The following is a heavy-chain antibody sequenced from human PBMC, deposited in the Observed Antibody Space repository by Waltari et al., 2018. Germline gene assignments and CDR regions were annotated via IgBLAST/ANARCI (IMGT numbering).Heavy chain of an antibody. CDR2: VSAYKVNT. V-gene: IGHV1-18*01. CDR3: TREVVATGFDI. J-gene: IGHJ3*02. D-gene: IGHD2-15*01. CDR1: GYTFTRYG. Sequence: QVQLAESGVEVRKPGGSVKVDGKVSGYTFTRYGISWVRQGPGQGLEWMGEVSAYKVNTIYAQKLQGRVTVTTDTSTSTAYMALRSLRSDDTAVYCCTREVVATGFDIWGQGTMVTVSS.